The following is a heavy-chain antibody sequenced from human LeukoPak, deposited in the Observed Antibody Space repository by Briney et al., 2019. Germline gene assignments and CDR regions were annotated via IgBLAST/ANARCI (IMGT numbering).Heavy chain of an antibody. CDR2: IYYSGST. V-gene: IGHV4-39*07. Sequence: SETLSLTCTVSGGSISSSSYYWGWIRQPPGKGLEWIGSIYYSGSTYYNPSPKSRVTISVDTSKNQFSLKLSSVTAADTAVYYCARDTSGSPDYWGQGTLVTVSS. CDR3: ARDTSGSPDY. D-gene: IGHD1-26*01. CDR1: GGSISSSSYY. J-gene: IGHJ4*02.